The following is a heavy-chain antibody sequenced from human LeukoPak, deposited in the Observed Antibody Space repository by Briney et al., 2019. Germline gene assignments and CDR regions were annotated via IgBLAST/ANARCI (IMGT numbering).Heavy chain of an antibody. CDR2: IYYSGST. CDR3: ARTTEGGYTYDYFYYYYMDV. J-gene: IGHJ6*03. Sequence: SETLSLTCTVSYGSISSSYWSWIRQPPGKGLEWVANIYYSGSTNYNPSLKSRATMPVDTSKNQFSLKLSSVTAADTAVYYCARTTEGGYTYDYFYYYYMDVWGKGTTVTISS. V-gene: IGHV4-59*01. CDR1: YGSISSSY. D-gene: IGHD5-18*01.